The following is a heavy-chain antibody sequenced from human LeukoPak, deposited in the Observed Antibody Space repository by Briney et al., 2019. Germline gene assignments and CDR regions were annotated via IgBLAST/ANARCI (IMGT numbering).Heavy chain of an antibody. D-gene: IGHD2/OR15-2a*01. CDR1: GYSFISYG. Sequence: SVNVSCKASGYSFISYGISWLRQAPAQELDWMGWISTHSCNTNYPQKLQDRVTMTTDTSTSTAYMEMRSLKSYDSAVYYCARGGNRHWFDPWGQGTLVTVSS. J-gene: IGHJ5*02. CDR3: ARGGNRHWFDP. V-gene: IGHV1-18*01. CDR2: ISTHSCNT.